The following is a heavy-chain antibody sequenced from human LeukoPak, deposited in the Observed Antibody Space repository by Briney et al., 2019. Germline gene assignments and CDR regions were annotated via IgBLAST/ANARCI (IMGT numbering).Heavy chain of an antibody. V-gene: IGHV4-59*01. Sequence: SETLSLTCTVSGGSISRYYWNWIRHPPGKGLEWIGYIYDSESTNYNPSLKSRVTISVDTSKNQFSLKLSSVTAADTAVYYCAKEGIAAAGIRNWGQGTLVTVSS. CDR3: AKEGIAAAGIRN. J-gene: IGHJ4*02. CDR1: GGSISRYY. CDR2: IYDSEST. D-gene: IGHD6-13*01.